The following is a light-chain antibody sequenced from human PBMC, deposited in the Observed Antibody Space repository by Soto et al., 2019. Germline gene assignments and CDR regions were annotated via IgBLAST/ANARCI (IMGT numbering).Light chain of an antibody. CDR3: HQYGSSPLT. CDR1: QTLSSSS. J-gene: IGKJ4*01. CDR2: GAS. Sequence: EIMFTQSPGTLSLSPGESGTLSCRAGQTLSSSSLAWYQQKPGQAPRLLIYGASNRASGIPDRFSGGGSGTDFTLTISRLEPEDFAVYYCHQYGSSPLTFGGGTKVDIK. V-gene: IGKV3-20*01.